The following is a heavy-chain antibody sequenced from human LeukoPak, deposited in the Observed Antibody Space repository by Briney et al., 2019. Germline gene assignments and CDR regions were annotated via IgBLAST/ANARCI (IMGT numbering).Heavy chain of an antibody. CDR3: ARVLQNYYYLDV. Sequence: SETLSLTCTVSGGSISSQYWSWVRQPPGKGLEWIGNIYDSESTHYKSSLKSRVTISVDTSKNQFSLRLSSVTAADTAVYYCARVLQNYYYLDVWGKGSTVTVSS. CDR2: IYDSEST. V-gene: IGHV4-59*11. CDR1: GGSISSQY. D-gene: IGHD3-3*01. J-gene: IGHJ6*03.